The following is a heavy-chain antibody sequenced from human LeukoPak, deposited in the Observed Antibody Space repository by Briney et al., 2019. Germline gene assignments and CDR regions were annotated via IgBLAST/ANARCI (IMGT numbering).Heavy chain of an antibody. CDR2: ISGSGDNM. CDR3: ARGPTTVTRAFDY. V-gene: IGHV3-23*01. D-gene: IGHD4-17*01. Sequence: GGSLRLSCLASKFTFNNYAMTWVRQAPGKGLEWVSSISGSGDNMDYADSVKGRFTISRDNSENTLYLQMNSLRGEDTAVYYCARGPTTVTRAFDYWGQGTLVTVSS. J-gene: IGHJ4*02. CDR1: KFTFNNYA.